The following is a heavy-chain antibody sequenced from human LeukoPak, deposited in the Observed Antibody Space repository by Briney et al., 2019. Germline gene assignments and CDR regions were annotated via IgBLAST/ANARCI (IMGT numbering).Heavy chain of an antibody. J-gene: IGHJ5*02. V-gene: IGHV1-2*02. CDR3: ARGDYYDSSGTNWFDP. Sequence: ASVKVSCKASGYTFTGYYMHWVRQAPGQGLEWMGWFNPNSGGTNYAQKFQGRVTMTRDTSISTAYMELSRLRSDDTAVYYCARGDYYDSSGTNWFDPWGQGTRVSVSS. CDR2: FNPNSGGT. CDR1: GYTFTGYY. D-gene: IGHD3-22*01.